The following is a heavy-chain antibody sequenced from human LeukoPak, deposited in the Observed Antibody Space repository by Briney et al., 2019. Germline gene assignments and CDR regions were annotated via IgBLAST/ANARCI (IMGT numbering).Heavy chain of an antibody. V-gene: IGHV1-46*01. CDR1: GYTFTSYY. CDR2: INPSGGST. J-gene: IGHJ4*02. CDR3: ARDTVRELLSD. D-gene: IGHD3-10*01. Sequence: GASVKVSCKASGYTFTSYYMHWVRQAPGQGLEWIGIINPSGGSTSYAQKFQGRVTMTRDTSTSTVYMELSSLRSEDTAVYYCARDTVRELLSDWGQGTLVTVSS.